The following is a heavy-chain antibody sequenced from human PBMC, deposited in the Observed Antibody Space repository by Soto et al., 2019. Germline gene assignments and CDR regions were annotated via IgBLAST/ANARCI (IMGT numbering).Heavy chain of an antibody. CDR1: VGSFSGYY. CDR3: ARYGQYSSSLFGC. J-gene: IGHJ4*02. CDR2: IYYSGST. Sequence: PSETLSLTCSVYVGSFSGYYWSWIRQPPGKGLEWIGYIYYSGSTNYNPSLKSRVTISVDTSKNQFSLKLSSVTAADTAVSYCARYGQYSSSLFGCWVQGTLATGS. D-gene: IGHD6-13*01. V-gene: IGHV4-59*01.